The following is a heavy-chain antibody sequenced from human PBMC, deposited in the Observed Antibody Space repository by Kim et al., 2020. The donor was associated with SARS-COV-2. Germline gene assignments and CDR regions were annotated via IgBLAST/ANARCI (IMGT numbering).Heavy chain of an antibody. CDR2: IGGGGYPT. Sequence: GGSLRLSCEASGFTFSDYYMSWIRQIPGKGPEWLSNIGGGGYPTNYADSVRGRFTISRDNTRNSLHLQLNSLRAEDTALYYCARVGHYYGSGSDAFDIWG. J-gene: IGHJ3*02. CDR3: ARVGHYYGSGSDAFDI. D-gene: IGHD3-10*01. V-gene: IGHV3-11*01. CDR1: GFTFSDYY.